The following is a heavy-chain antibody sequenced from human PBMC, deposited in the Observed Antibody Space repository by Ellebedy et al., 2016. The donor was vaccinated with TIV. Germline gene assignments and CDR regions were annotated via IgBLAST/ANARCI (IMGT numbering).Heavy chain of an antibody. CDR1: GYSFASYW. CDR3: AASRLGVYDYYY. CDR2: VYPGDSDT. Sequence: GESLKISCKGSGYSFASYWIAWVRQMPGKGLEWMGRVYPGDSDTRYSPSFQGQVTISADKSISTAYLQWNSLKASDTAMYYCAASRLGVYDYYYWGQGTLVTVSS. J-gene: IGHJ4*02. D-gene: IGHD5/OR15-5a*01. V-gene: IGHV5-51*01.